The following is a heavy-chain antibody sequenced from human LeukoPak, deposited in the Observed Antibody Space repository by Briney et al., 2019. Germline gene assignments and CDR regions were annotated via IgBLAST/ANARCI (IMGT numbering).Heavy chain of an antibody. CDR1: GFTFSSYG. CDR2: IWSDGSNK. D-gene: IGHD2-21*01. V-gene: IGHV3-33*01. CDR3: ARGRATYCFDY. J-gene: IGHJ4*02. Sequence: GGSLRLSCAASGFTFSSYGMHWVRQAPGKGLEWVAVIWSDGSNKYYADSVKGRFTISRDNSKNTLYLQMSSLRAEDTAVYYCARGRATYCFDYWGQGTLVTVSS.